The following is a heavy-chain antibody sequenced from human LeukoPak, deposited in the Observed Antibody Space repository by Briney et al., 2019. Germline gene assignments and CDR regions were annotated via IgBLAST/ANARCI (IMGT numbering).Heavy chain of an antibody. CDR1: GFTFSSYW. J-gene: IGHJ4*02. CDR3: ARDNYGDYGLKY. V-gene: IGHV3-74*01. CDR2: INSDGSST. D-gene: IGHD4-17*01. Sequence: PGGSLRLSCAASGFTFSSYWMHWVRQAPGKGLVRVSRINSDGSSTSYADSVKGRFTFSRDNAKNTLYLQMNSLRAEDTAVYYCARDNYGDYGLKYWGQGTLVTVSS.